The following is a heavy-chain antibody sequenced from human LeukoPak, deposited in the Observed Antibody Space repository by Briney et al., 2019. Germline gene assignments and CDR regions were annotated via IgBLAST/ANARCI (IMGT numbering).Heavy chain of an antibody. Sequence: GGSLRLSCAASGFTFSTSAMSWVRQAPGKGLEWVSSISTTDGNTYYADSVKGRFTISRDNSNHTLYLQMNSLTAEDTAVYYCTKRAEFGGFDPWGQGTLVTVSS. D-gene: IGHD3-10*01. CDR2: ISTTDGNT. J-gene: IGHJ5*02. V-gene: IGHV3-23*01. CDR1: GFTFSTSA. CDR3: TKRAEFGGFDP.